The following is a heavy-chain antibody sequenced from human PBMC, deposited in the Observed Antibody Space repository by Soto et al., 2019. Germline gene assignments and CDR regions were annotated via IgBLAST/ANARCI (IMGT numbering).Heavy chain of an antibody. CDR2: IWYDGSNK. V-gene: IGHV3-30*02. CDR3: AKVYCSGGRCYQLDD. J-gene: IGHJ4*02. CDR1: GFAFSTYG. Sequence: GGSLRLSCAASGFAFSTYGIDGVRQAPGKGSEWVAVIWYDGSNKYYADSVKGRFTISRDNSKNTLYLQMNSIRAEDTAVYYCAKVYCSGGRCYQLDDWGQGTLVTVYS. D-gene: IGHD2-15*01.